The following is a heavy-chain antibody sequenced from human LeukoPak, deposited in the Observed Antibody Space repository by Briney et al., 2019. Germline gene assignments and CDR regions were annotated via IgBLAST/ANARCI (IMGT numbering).Heavy chain of an antibody. J-gene: IGHJ4*02. D-gene: IGHD3-22*01. CDR1: GGSISSSSYY. CDR2: IYYSGST. V-gene: IGHV4-39*01. CDR3: VGYYYDSSCYYRDY. Sequence: SETLSLTCAVSGGSISSSSYYWGWIRQPPGKGLVWLGSIYYSGSTYYNPSLKSRVTISVDTSKNQFSLKLSSVTAADTAVYYCVGYYYDSSCYYRDYWGQGTLVTVSS.